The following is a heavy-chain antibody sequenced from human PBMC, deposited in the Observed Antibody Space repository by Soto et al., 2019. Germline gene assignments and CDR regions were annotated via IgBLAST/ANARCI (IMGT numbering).Heavy chain of an antibody. CDR1: RGSISSCEYY. D-gene: IGHD6-13*01. Sequence: TLSLPCTVSRGSISSCEYYWSWIRQPPGKGLECHGYIYYSGSTYCNSSLKRRVTIAVDTSKNQFSLKLSSVNAADTAVYYFARDSIAAAGRSLDYWGQVTLVTVSS. CDR3: ARDSIAAAGRSLDY. V-gene: IGHV4-30-4*01. CDR2: IYYSGST. J-gene: IGHJ4*02.